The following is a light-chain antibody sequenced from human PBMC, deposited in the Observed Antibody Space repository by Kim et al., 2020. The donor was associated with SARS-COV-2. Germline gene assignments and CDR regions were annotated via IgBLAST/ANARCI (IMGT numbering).Light chain of an antibody. CDR2: DVN. Sequence: QSALTQPASVSGSPGQSITISCTGTNRDIGTYNYISWYQQYPGQAPKLMIYDVNKRPSGVSDRFSGSKSGYTASLTISGLQAEDEATYYCNSYTTSTTWVFGGGTKVTVL. V-gene: IGLV2-14*03. CDR3: NSYTTSTTWV. J-gene: IGLJ3*02. CDR1: NRDIGTYNY.